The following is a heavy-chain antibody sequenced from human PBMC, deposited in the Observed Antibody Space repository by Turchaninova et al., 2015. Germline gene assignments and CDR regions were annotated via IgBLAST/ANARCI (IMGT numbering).Heavy chain of an antibody. V-gene: IGHV3-11*01. CDR3: ARTYGPYYFDY. CDR2: IGGRGRTI. CDR1: GFTFSEQY. J-gene: IGHJ4*02. Sequence: QVQLVESGGGLVKPGGSLRLSCAASGFTFSEQYMSWVRQAPGEGLEWVSYIGGRGRTIYYADSVKGRFTISRDNAKNSLYLEMNSLRVEDTAVYYCARTYGPYYFDYWGQGTLVTVSS. D-gene: IGHD4-17*01.